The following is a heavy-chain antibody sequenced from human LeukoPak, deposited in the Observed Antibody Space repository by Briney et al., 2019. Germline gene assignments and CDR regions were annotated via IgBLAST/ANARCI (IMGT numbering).Heavy chain of an antibody. Sequence: GGSLRLSCAASGFTFNNYAMNWVRQAPGKGLEWVSGIIENGGETYYADSVRGRFTISRDNSKNTLYLQMNSLRAEDTAVYYCAKDYEYNSNTWYFHWGRGTLVSVSS. CDR3: AKDYEYNSNTWYFH. CDR2: IIENGGET. D-gene: IGHD6-13*01. V-gene: IGHV3-23*01. CDR1: GFTFNNYA. J-gene: IGHJ4*02.